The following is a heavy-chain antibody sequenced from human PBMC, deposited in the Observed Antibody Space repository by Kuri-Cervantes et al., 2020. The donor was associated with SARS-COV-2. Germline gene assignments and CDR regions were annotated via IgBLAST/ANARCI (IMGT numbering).Heavy chain of an antibody. CDR1: GFTFSSYG. J-gene: IGHJ6*02. CDR3: ARDRGSSGWSWVYYYYGMDV. Sequence: GESLKISCAASGFTFSSYGMHWVRQAPGKGLEWVAVISYDGSNKYYADSVKGRFTISRDNSKNTLYLQMNSLRAEDTAVYYCARDRGSSGWSWVYYYYGMDVWGQGTTVTVSS. CDR2: ISYDGSNK. V-gene: IGHV3-30*03. D-gene: IGHD6-19*01.